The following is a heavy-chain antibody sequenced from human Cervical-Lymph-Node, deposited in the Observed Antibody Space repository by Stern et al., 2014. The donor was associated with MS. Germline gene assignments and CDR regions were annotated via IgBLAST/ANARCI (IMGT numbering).Heavy chain of an antibody. V-gene: IGHV1-69*01. CDR2: IIPIFGTA. Sequence: QVQLVQSGAEVKKPGSSVKVSCKASGGTFSSYAISWVRQAPGQGLEWMGGIIPIFGTANYAQKFQGRVTITADESTSTAYMELSSLRSEDTAVYYCARAVAAAGTDYNYYGMDVWGQGTTVTVSS. CDR3: ARAVAAAGTDYNYYGMDV. J-gene: IGHJ6*02. CDR1: GGTFSSYA. D-gene: IGHD6-13*01.